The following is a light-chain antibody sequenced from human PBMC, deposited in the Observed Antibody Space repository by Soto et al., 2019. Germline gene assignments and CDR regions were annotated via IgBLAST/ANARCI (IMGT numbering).Light chain of an antibody. CDR1: QSIRTY. Sequence: DVQMTQSPSSLSASVGDRVTITCRASQSIRTYLNWYQQKPGKAPNLLIYAASSLQTGVPSRFSGSGSGTDFTLTISTLQPEDFATYYCRQSYSTPNTFGQGTKLEIK. CDR2: AAS. V-gene: IGKV1-39*01. J-gene: IGKJ2*01. CDR3: RQSYSTPNT.